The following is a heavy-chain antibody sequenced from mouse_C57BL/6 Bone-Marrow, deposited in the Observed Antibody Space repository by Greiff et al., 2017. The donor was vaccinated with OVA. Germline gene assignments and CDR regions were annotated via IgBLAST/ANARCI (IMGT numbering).Heavy chain of an antibody. CDR3: ARKDYGSSNWYFDV. J-gene: IGHJ1*03. CDR2: IDPSDSYT. CDR1: GYTLTSYW. Sequence: QVQLQQPGAELVMPGASVKLSCKASGYTLTSYWMHWVKQRPGQGLEWIGEIDPSDSYTNYNQKFKGKSTLTVDKSSSTAYMQLSSLTSEDSAVYYCARKDYGSSNWYFDVWGTGTTVTVSS. V-gene: IGHV1-69*01. D-gene: IGHD1-1*01.